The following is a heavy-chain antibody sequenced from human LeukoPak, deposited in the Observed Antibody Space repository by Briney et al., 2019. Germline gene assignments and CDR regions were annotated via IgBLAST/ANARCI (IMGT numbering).Heavy chain of an antibody. CDR3: ARDHVLTMVRGVTNYYYYYYMDV. CDR1: GYTFTSYG. D-gene: IGHD3-10*01. Sequence: ASVKVSCKASGYTFTSYGISWVRQAPGQGLEWMGWISAYNGNTNYAQKLQVRVTMTTDTSTSTAYVELRSLRSDDTAVYYCARDHVLTMVRGVTNYYYYYYMDVWGKGTTVTVSS. V-gene: IGHV1-18*01. CDR2: ISAYNGNT. J-gene: IGHJ6*03.